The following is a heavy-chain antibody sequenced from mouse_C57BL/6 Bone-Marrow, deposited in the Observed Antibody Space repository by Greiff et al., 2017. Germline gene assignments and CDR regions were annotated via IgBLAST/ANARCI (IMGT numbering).Heavy chain of an antibody. D-gene: IGHD4-1*01. V-gene: IGHV1-64*01. CDR1: GYTFTSYW. Sequence: QVQLQQPGAELVKPGASVKLSCKASGYTFTSYWMHWVKQRPGQGLEWIGMIHPNSGSTNYNEKFKSKATLTVDKSSSTAYMQRSSLTSEDSAVYYCARRDWDYFDYWGQGTTLTVSS. CDR2: IHPNSGST. J-gene: IGHJ2*01. CDR3: ARRDWDYFDY.